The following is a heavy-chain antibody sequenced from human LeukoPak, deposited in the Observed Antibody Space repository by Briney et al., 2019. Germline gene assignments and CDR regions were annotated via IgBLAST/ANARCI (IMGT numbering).Heavy chain of an antibody. Sequence: GASVKVSCKASGYTFTSFGISWVRQAPGQGLEWMGRIIPILGIANYAQKFQGRVTITADKSTSTAYMELSSLRSEDTAVYYCARDQDCGGDCYPRTYHYYYGMDVWGQGTTVTVSS. V-gene: IGHV1-69*04. J-gene: IGHJ6*02. CDR1: GYTFTSFG. CDR3: ARDQDCGGDCYPRTYHYYYGMDV. D-gene: IGHD2-21*02. CDR2: IIPILGIA.